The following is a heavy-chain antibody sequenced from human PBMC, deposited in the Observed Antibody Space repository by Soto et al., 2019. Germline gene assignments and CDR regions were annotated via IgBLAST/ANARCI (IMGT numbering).Heavy chain of an antibody. CDR1: GGSISSGGYS. J-gene: IGHJ5*02. D-gene: IGHD3-10*01. V-gene: IGHV4-30-2*01. Sequence: PSETLSLTCVVSGGSISSGGYSWSWIRQPPGKGLEWIGYIYHSGSTYYNPSLKSRVTISVDSLKTEDTAVYYCTTDPRHSWSWVSWGQGTQVTSPQ. CDR2: IYHSGST. CDR3: S.